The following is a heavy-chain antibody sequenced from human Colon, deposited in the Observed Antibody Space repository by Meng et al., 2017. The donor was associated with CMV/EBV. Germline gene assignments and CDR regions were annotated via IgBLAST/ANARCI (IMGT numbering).Heavy chain of an antibody. D-gene: IGHD1-26*01. CDR1: GFTFDTYW. CDR3: AKGGSYYPHPSFYFDY. CDR2: ISGSGSST. J-gene: IGHJ4*02. Sequence: GGSLRLSCAASGFTFDTYWMAWVRQAPGKGLEWVSSISGSGSSTYYADSVKGRFTISRDNSDNTLHLQMNSMRAEDTAVYYCAKGGSYYPHPSFYFDYWGQGTQVTVSS. V-gene: IGHV3-23*01.